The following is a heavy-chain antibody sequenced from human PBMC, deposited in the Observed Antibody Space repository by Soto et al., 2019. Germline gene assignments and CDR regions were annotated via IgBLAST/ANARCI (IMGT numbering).Heavy chain of an antibody. V-gene: IGHV1-2*04. Sequence: ASVKVSCKASGYTFTGYYMHWVRQAPGQGLEWMGWINPNSGGTNYAQKFQGWVTMTRDTSISTAYMELSRLRSDDTAVYYCARGPGGGREPIDYWGQGTLVTVSS. CDR1: GYTFTGYY. CDR2: INPNSGGT. D-gene: IGHD1-1*01. J-gene: IGHJ4*02. CDR3: ARGPGGGREPIDY.